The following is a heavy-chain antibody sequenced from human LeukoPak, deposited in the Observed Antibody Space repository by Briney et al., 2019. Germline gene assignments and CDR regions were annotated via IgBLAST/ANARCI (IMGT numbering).Heavy chain of an antibody. Sequence: GGSLRLSCAASGFAFSSYAMHWVRQAPGKGLEWVAVISYDGSNKYYADSVKGRFTISKDNSKNTLYLQMNSLRAEDTAVYYCAREAYGGTLVDYWGQGTLVTVSS. CDR3: AREAYGGTLVDY. CDR2: ISYDGSNK. D-gene: IGHD4-23*01. V-gene: IGHV3-30-3*01. J-gene: IGHJ4*02. CDR1: GFAFSSYA.